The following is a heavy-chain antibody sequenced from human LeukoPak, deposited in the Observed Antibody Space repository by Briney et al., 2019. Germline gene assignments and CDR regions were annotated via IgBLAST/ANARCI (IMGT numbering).Heavy chain of an antibody. Sequence: ASVKVSCKASGHTFTGYYLHWVRQAPGQGLEWMGWINSNSGGIHYAQKFQGRVSMTRDTSVSTAYMELSRLKSDDTAVYYCARGLENRPDSDYWGQGTLVTVSS. J-gene: IGHJ4*02. CDR1: GHTFTGYY. CDR3: ARGLENRPDSDY. CDR2: INSNSGGI. D-gene: IGHD1-1*01. V-gene: IGHV1-2*02.